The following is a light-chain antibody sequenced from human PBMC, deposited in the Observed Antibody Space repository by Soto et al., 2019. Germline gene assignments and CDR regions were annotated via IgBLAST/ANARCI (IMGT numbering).Light chain of an antibody. CDR2: GAS. V-gene: IGKV3-15*01. J-gene: IGKJ4*01. Sequence: EIVLTQSPATMSVSPGETATLSCRASQSVSSSLAWYQQTPGRAPRLLIYGASNRATDIPTRFSGSGSGTEFTLTISGLQSEDFAVYYCQQYNSWPLTFGGGTKVEIK. CDR1: QSVSSS. CDR3: QQYNSWPLT.